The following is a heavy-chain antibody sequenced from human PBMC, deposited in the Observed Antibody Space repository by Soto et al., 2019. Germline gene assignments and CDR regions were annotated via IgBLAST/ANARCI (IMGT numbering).Heavy chain of an antibody. CDR1: GFTFSSYG. V-gene: IGHV3-30*18. CDR3: AKDLDIVVVVAATPAVGGMDV. CDR2: ISYDGSNK. Sequence: GGSLRLSCAASGFTFSSYGMHWVRQAPGKGLEWVAVISYDGSNKYYADSVKGRFTISRDNSKNTLYLQMNSLRAEDTAVYYCAKDLDIVVVVAATPAVGGMDVWGQGTTVTVSS. D-gene: IGHD2-15*01. J-gene: IGHJ6*02.